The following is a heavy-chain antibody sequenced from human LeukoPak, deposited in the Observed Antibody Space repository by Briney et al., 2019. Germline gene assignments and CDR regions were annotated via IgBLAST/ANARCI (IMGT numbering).Heavy chain of an antibody. CDR2: ISSSSSTI. Sequence: GGSLRPSCAASGFTFSSYSMNWVRQAPGKGLEWVSYISSSSSTIYYADSVKGRFALSRDNAKNSLYLQMNSLRAEDTAVYYCARRATTERGHSYGLDYWGQGTLVTVSS. CDR3: ARRATTERGHSYGLDY. CDR1: GFTFSSYS. J-gene: IGHJ4*02. D-gene: IGHD5-18*01. V-gene: IGHV3-48*01.